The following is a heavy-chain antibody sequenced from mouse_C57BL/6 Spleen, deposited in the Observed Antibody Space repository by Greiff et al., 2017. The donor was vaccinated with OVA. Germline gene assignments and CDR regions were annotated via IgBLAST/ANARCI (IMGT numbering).Heavy chain of an antibody. CDR2: IDPSDSET. Sequence: QVQLQQPGAELVRPGSSVKLSCKASGYTFTSYWMHWVKQRPIQGLEWIGNIDPSDSETHYNQKFKDKATLTVDKSSSTAYMQLSSLTSEDSAVYYCARLGSNYVYFDYWGQGTTLTVSS. D-gene: IGHD2-5*01. J-gene: IGHJ2*01. CDR1: GYTFTSYW. CDR3: ARLGSNYVYFDY. V-gene: IGHV1-52*01.